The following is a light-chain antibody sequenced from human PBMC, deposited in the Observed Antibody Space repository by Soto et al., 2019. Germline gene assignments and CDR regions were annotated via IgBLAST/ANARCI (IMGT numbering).Light chain of an antibody. V-gene: IGLV2-11*01. CDR2: DVS. J-gene: IGLJ1*01. CDR1: SSDVGGYNY. CDR3: CSYAGSYYV. Sequence: QSPLTQPRSVSGSPGQSVTISCTGTSSDVGGYNYVSWYQQHPGKAPTLMIYDVSKRPSGVPDRFSGSKSGNTASLTISGLQAEDEADYYCCSYAGSYYVFGTGTKLTVL.